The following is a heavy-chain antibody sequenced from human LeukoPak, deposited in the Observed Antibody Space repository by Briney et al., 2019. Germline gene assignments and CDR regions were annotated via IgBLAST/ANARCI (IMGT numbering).Heavy chain of an antibody. CDR3: ARVRSDGYNFHYFDY. V-gene: IGHV3-33*08. Sequence: PGGSLKLSCAASGFTPSGAAMHWVRQAPGKGLEWVAVIWYDGSNKYYADSVKGGFTISRDNSKNTLYLQMNSLRAEDTAVYYCARVRSDGYNFHYFDYWGQGTLVTVSS. CDR1: GFTPSGAA. CDR2: IWYDGSNK. J-gene: IGHJ4*02. D-gene: IGHD5-24*01.